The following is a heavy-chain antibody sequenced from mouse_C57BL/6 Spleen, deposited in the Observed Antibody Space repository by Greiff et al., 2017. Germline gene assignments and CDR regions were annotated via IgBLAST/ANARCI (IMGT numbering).Heavy chain of an antibody. CDR3: TRNGSSPNWYFDG. CDR2: IYPGNSDT. D-gene: IGHD1-1*01. J-gene: IGHJ1*03. Sequence: EVQLQQSGTVLARPGASVKMSCKTSGYTFTSYWMHWVKQRPGQGLEWIGAIYPGNSDTSYNQKFKGKAKLTAVTSASTAYMELSSLTNEDSAVYYCTRNGSSPNWYFDGWGTGTTVTVSS. CDR1: GYTFTSYW. V-gene: IGHV1-5*01.